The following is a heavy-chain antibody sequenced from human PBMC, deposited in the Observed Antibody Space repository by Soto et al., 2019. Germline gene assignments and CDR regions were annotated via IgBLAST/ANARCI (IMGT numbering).Heavy chain of an antibody. J-gene: IGHJ4*02. CDR3: AKEKGELWWPSSSLDY. CDR1: GFTFSSYG. Sequence: QVQLVESGGGVVQPGRSLRLSCAASGFTFSSYGMHWVRQAPGKGLEWVAVISYDGSNKYYADSVKGRFTISRDNSKNTLYLQMNSLRAEDTAVYYCAKEKGELWWPSSSLDYWGQGTLVTVSS. D-gene: IGHD2-21*01. CDR2: ISYDGSNK. V-gene: IGHV3-30*18.